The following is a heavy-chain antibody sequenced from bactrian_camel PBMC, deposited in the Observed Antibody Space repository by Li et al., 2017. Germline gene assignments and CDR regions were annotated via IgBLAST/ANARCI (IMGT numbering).Heavy chain of an antibody. Sequence: VQLVESGGDLVQPGGSLRLSCAASGFTFSNYDMNWVRQAPGNECELVSTVSADGSVYYADSAKGRFTISQDNAKTTVYLQMNSLKAEDTAVYYCAVFSSRGRESCTVLRVLYEYTYRGQGTQVTVS. CDR1: GFTFSNYD. D-gene: IGHD6*01. CDR2: VSADGSV. J-gene: IGHJ4*01. V-gene: IGHV3S40*01. CDR3: AVFSSRGRESCTVLRVLYEYTY.